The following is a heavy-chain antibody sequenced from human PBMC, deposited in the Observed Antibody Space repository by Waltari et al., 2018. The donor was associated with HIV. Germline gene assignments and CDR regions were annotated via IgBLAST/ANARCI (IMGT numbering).Heavy chain of an antibody. CDR2: IIPIFGTA. Sequence: QVQLVQSGAEVKKPGTSVKVSCQASGGPFSSNAISWVRQAPGQGLEWMGGIIPIFGTANYAQKFQGRVTITADESTSTAYMELSSLRSEDTAVYYCARDAAAGGYWGQGTLVTVSS. CDR3: ARDAAAGGY. V-gene: IGHV1-69*01. D-gene: IGHD6-13*01. J-gene: IGHJ4*02. CDR1: GGPFSSNA.